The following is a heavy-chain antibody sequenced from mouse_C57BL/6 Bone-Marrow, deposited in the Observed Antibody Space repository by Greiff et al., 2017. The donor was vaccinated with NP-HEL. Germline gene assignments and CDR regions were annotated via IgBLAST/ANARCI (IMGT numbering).Heavy chain of an antibody. D-gene: IGHD4-1*02. CDR2: SRNKANDYTT. Sequence: EVMLVESGGGLVQSGRSLRLSCATSGFTFSDFYMEWVRQAPGKGLEWIAASRNKANDYTTEYSASVKGRFIVSRDTSQSILYLQMNALRAEDTAMYYCARDAPTGRDYAMDYWGQGTSVTVSS. CDR3: ARDAPTGRDYAMDY. J-gene: IGHJ4*01. V-gene: IGHV7-1*01. CDR1: GFTFSDFY.